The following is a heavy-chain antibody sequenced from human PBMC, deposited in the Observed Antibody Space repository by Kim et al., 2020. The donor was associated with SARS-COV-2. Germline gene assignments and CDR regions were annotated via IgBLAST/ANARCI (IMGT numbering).Heavy chain of an antibody. J-gene: IGHJ4*02. V-gene: IGHV4-39*01. CDR1: GGSISSSSYY. D-gene: IGHD6-19*01. CDR2: IYYSGST. Sequence: SETLSLTCTVSGGSISSSSYYWGWIRQPPGKGLEWIGSIYYSGSTYYNPSLKSRVTISVDTSKNQFSLNLSSVTAADTAVYYCAKTSVAGTMVDYWGQGT. CDR3: AKTSVAGTMVDY.